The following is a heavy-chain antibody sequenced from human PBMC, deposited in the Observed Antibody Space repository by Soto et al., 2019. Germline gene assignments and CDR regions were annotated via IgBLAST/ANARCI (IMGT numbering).Heavy chain of an antibody. D-gene: IGHD4-4*01. V-gene: IGHV4-31*03. J-gene: IGHJ6*03. Sequence: QVQLQESGPGLVKPSQTLSLTCTVSGGSISSGGYYWSWIRQHPGKGLEWIGYIYYSGSTYYNPSLKSRVTISVDTSKNQFSLKLSSVTAADTAVYYCARGPDSNYPKFYYYYYMDVWGKGTTVTVSS. CDR2: IYYSGST. CDR1: GGSISSGGYY. CDR3: ARGPDSNYPKFYYYYYMDV.